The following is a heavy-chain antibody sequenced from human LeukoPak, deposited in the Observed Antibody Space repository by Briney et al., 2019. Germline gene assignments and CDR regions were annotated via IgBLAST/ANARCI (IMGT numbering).Heavy chain of an antibody. J-gene: IGHJ4*02. D-gene: IGHD3-16*02. CDR2: ISTSGSST. V-gene: IGHV3-23*01. Sequence: GGSLRLSCAATGFTFSSYAMSWVRQAPVQGLEWVSAISTSGSSTYYADSVKGRFTISRDNSKNTLYLQTNSLRVEDTAVYYCAIPGPSYRRFDHWGQGTLVTVSS. CDR1: GFTFSSYA. CDR3: AIPGPSYRRFDH.